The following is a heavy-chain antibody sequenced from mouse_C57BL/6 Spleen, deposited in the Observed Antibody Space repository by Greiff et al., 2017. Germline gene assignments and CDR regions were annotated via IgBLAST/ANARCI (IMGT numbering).Heavy chain of an antibody. J-gene: IGHJ2*01. Sequence: QVQLQQSGAELVRPGTSVKMSCKASGYTFTNYWIGWAKQRPGHGLEWIGDIYPGGGYTNYNEKFKGKATLTADKSSSTAYMQFSSLTSEDSAIYYCARGLYYGSSYHYFDYWGQGTTLTVSS. V-gene: IGHV1-63*01. CDR1: GYTFTNYW. D-gene: IGHD1-1*01. CDR2: IYPGGGYT. CDR3: ARGLYYGSSYHYFDY.